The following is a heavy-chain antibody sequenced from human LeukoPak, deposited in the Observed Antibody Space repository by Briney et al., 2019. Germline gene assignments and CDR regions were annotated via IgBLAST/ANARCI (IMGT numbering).Heavy chain of an antibody. J-gene: IGHJ4*02. Sequence: PGGSLRLSCAASGFTFSSYAMSWVRQAPGKGLEWVSAISGSGGSTYYADSVKGRFTISRDNSKNTLYLQMNSLGAEDTAVYYCAKVGVLMITFGGVIVDYWGQGTLVTVSS. D-gene: IGHD3-16*02. CDR1: GFTFSSYA. CDR3: AKVGVLMITFGGVIVDY. CDR2: ISGSGGST. V-gene: IGHV3-23*01.